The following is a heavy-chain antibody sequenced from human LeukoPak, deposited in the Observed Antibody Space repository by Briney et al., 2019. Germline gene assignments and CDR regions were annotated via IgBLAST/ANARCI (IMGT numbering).Heavy chain of an antibody. CDR1: GFTFSSYW. Sequence: GGSLRLSXAASGFTFSSYWMSWVRQASGKGLEWVANIKQDGSEKYYVDSVKGRFTISNTNAKKLLYLRMNSLRAETTEVYYGARGNIVVVVVATDYFDYWGQRTLVTVSS. V-gene: IGHV3-7*01. CDR2: IKQDGSEK. CDR3: ARGNIVVVVVATDYFDY. J-gene: IGHJ4*02. D-gene: IGHD2-15*01.